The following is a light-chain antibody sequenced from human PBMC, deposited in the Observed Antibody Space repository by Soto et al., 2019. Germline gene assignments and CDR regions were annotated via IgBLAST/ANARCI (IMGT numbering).Light chain of an antibody. CDR2: EVT. V-gene: IGLV2-8*01. CDR1: SNDIGGYKY. Sequence: QSALTQPPSASGSPGQSVTISCTGTSNDIGGYKYVSWYQQHPGKAPKLMIYEVTKRPSGVPDRFSGSKSGNTASLTVSGLRAEDEADYYCTSYVGGNNYVFGTGTKVTVL. J-gene: IGLJ1*01. CDR3: TSYVGGNNYV.